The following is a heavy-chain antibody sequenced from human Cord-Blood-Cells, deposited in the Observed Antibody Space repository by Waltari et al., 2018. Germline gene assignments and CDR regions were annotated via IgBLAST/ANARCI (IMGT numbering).Heavy chain of an antibody. CDR1: GFTFSSYG. CDR3: ARALESGSCPDY. J-gene: IGHJ4*02. V-gene: IGHV3-33*01. Sequence: QVQLVESGGGVVQPGRSLRLSCAASGFTFSSYGMHWVRQAPGKGVECVAVICYDGSNKYYADAVKGRFTISRDNSKNTLYLQMNSLRAEDTAVYYCARALESGSCPDYWGQGTLVTVSS. CDR2: ICYDGSNK. D-gene: IGHD1-26*01.